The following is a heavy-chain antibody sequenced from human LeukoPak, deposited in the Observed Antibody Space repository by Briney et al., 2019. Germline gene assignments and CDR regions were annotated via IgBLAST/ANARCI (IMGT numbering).Heavy chain of an antibody. CDR2: IYYSGST. CDR1: GGSISSYY. J-gene: IGHJ3*02. V-gene: IGHV4-59*08. Sequence: SETLSLTCTVSGGSISSYYWSWIRQPPGKGLEWIGYIYYSGSTNYNPSLRSRVTISVDTSKNQFSLKLSSVTAADTAVYYCARQIAAAGKDAFDIWGQGTMVTVSS. CDR3: ARQIAAAGKDAFDI. D-gene: IGHD6-13*01.